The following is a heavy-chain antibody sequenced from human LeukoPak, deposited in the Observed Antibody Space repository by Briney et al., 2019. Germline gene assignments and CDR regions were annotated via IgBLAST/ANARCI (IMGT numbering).Heavy chain of an antibody. CDR1: GYTFTAYY. CDR2: INPNTGDT. V-gene: IGHV1-2*02. Sequence: GASVKVSCKASGYTFTAYYMHWVRQAPGQGLEWMGWINPNTGDTNSAERFQGRVTVTRDSSISTAYLELSRLTSDDTAVYYCARDMWQQFDWFDPWGQGTLVTVSS. D-gene: IGHD6-13*01. CDR3: ARDMWQQFDWFDP. J-gene: IGHJ5*02.